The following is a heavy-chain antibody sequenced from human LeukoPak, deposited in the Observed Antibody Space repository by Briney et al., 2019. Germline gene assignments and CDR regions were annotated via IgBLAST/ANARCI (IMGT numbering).Heavy chain of an antibody. Sequence: SETLSLTCTVSGGSINTHSWTWIRRPPGKGLEWIGFMHYRGSTDFNPSLKSRVTISVDTSKNQFSLEVISVTAADTAVYYCARGARAGFWSGIIDLWGQGTLVSVSS. CDR2: MHYRGST. D-gene: IGHD3-3*01. CDR3: ARGARAGFWSGIIDL. J-gene: IGHJ5*02. V-gene: IGHV4-59*11. CDR1: GGSINTHS.